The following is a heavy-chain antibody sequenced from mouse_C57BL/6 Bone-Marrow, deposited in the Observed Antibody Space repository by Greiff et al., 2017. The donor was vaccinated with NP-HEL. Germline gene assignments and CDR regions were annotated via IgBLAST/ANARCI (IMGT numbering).Heavy chain of an antibody. V-gene: IGHV5-17*01. CDR1: GFTFSDYG. CDR2: ISSGSSTI. D-gene: IGHD1-1*01. CDR3: ARRRTTVVATYYYAMDY. J-gene: IGHJ4*01. Sequence: EVQGVESGGGLVKPGGSLKLSCAASGFTFSDYGMHWVRQAPEKGLEWVAYISSGSSTIYYADTVKGRFTISRDNAKNTLCLQMTSLRSEDTAMYYCARRRTTVVATYYYAMDYWGQGTSVTVSS.